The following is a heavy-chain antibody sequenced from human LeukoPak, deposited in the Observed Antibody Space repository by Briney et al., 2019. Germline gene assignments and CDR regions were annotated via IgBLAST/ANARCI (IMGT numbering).Heavy chain of an antibody. V-gene: IGHV3-21*01. D-gene: IGHD5-12*01. J-gene: IGHJ5*02. CDR3: AREGYSGYLSWFDP. CDR1: GFTFSSYS. CDR2: ISSSSSYI. Sequence: GGSLRLSCAASGFTFSSYSMNWVRKAPGKGLEVVSSISSSSSYIYYADSVKGRFTISRDNAKNSLYLQMNSLRAEDTAVYYCAREGYSGYLSWFDPWGQGTLVTVSS.